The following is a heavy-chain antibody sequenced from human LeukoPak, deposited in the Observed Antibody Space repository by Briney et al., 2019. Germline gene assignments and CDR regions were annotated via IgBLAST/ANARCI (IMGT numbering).Heavy chain of an antibody. CDR3: ARMTTVTTGENWFDP. V-gene: IGHV4-59*01. Sequence: SETLSLTCTVSGGSISSYYWSWIRQPPGKGLVWIGYIYYSGSTNYNPSLKSRVTISVDTSKNQFSLKLSSVTAADTAVYYCARMTTVTTGENWFDPWGQGTLVTVSS. D-gene: IGHD4-17*01. CDR2: IYYSGST. CDR1: GGSISSYY. J-gene: IGHJ5*02.